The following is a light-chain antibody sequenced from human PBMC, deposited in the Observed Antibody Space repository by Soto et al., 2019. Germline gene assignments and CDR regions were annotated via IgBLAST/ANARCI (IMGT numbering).Light chain of an antibody. CDR3: QQLNSYPIT. Sequence: DIQMTQSPSTLAASLGDRVTITCRASQGISSYLAWYQQKPGKAPKLLVYAASTLQSGVPPRFRGSGSGTDSTLTISSLQPEDFETYYCQQLNSYPITFGQGTRLEIK. V-gene: IGKV1-9*01. J-gene: IGKJ5*01. CDR1: QGISSY. CDR2: AAS.